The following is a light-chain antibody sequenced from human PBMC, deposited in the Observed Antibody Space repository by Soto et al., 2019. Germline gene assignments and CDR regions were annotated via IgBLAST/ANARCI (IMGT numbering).Light chain of an antibody. CDR2: VGTGGIVG. CDR1: SGYSYHR. CDR3: GSDHGSGSNFVYV. Sequence: QSVLTQPPSASASLGASVTLTCTLSSGYSYHRVDWYQQRPGKGPRFVMRVGTGGIVGSRGDGIPDRFSVLGSGLNRSLTIKNIQEEDEGDYHCGSDHGSGSNFVYVFGTGTKVTVL. V-gene: IGLV9-49*01. J-gene: IGLJ1*01.